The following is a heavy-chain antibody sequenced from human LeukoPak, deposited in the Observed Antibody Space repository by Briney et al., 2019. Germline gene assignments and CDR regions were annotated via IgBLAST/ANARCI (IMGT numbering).Heavy chain of an antibody. CDR2: INPNSGGT. V-gene: IGHV1-2*02. D-gene: IGHD2-15*01. CDR1: GYTFTGYY. Sequence: ASVKVSCKASGYTFTGYYMHWVRQAPGQGLEWMGWINPNSGGTNYAQKFQGRVTMTRDTSISTAYMELSRLRSDDTAVYYCAREGYCSGGSCYDNWFDPWGQGTLVTVSS. J-gene: IGHJ5*02. CDR3: AREGYCSGGSCYDNWFDP.